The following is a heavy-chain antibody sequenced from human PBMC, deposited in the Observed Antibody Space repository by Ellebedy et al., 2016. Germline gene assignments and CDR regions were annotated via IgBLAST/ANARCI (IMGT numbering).Heavy chain of an antibody. CDR1: GYSFTSYW. V-gene: IGHV5-51*01. CDR3: AREMSGYDANDAFDI. D-gene: IGHD5-12*01. J-gene: IGHJ3*02. Sequence: GESLKISXKGSGYSFTSYWIGWVRQMPGKGLEWMGIIYPGDSDTRYSPSFQGQVTISADKSISTAYLQWSSLKASDTAMYYCAREMSGYDANDAFDIWGQGTMVTVSS. CDR2: IYPGDSDT.